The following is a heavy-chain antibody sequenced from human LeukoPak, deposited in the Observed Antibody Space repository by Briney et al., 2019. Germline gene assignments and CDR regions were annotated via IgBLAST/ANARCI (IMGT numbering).Heavy chain of an antibody. D-gene: IGHD1-26*01. Sequence: GGSLRLSCAASGFTFRSYVMSWVRQAPGKGLDWVSAISGSGVTTFYADSVKGRFTISRDNCKNTLYMQMNSLRAEDTAVHYCAKNVREAAWYYYYMDVWGKGTTVTVSS. CDR2: ISGSGVTT. CDR3: AKNVREAAWYYYYMDV. J-gene: IGHJ6*03. V-gene: IGHV3-23*01. CDR1: GFTFRSYV.